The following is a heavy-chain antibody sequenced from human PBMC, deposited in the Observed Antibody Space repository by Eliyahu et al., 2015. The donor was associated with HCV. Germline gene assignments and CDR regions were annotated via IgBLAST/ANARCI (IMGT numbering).Heavy chain of an antibody. D-gene: IGHD1-14*01. CDR2: IHHSGRT. CDR3: ARDRKGAFLYSAFDF. J-gene: IGHJ3*01. CDR1: GDSFRNYY. V-gene: IGHV4-34*01. Sequence: VQLQQLGAGLLKPSETLSLTCTVYGDSFRNYYWSWIRQSPGKGLEWIGEIHHSGRTNSNPSLKSRVTISLDTSKNQFSLNLTSMTAADTAVYYCARDRKGAFLYSAFDFWGQGTMVTVSS.